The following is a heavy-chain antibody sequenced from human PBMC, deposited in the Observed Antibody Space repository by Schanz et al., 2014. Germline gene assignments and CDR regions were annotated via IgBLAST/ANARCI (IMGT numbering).Heavy chain of an antibody. CDR2: ISPYNGNT. V-gene: IGHV1-18*01. J-gene: IGHJ3*02. CDR1: GYTTFTDYY. CDR3: TRGGYSYALSAFDI. Sequence: QVQLVQSGAEVKKPGASVKVSCKASGYTTFTDYYIHWVRQAPGQGLEWMGWISPYNGNTNYAQKLQGRVTMTTDTSTGTAYMELRSLRSDDTALYYCTRGGYSYALSAFDIWGQGTMVTVSS. D-gene: IGHD5-18*01.